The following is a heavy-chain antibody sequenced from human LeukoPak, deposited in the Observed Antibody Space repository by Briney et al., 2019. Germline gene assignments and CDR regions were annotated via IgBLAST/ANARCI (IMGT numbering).Heavy chain of an antibody. CDR3: ARTVRLNLPGGFVYYYMDV. V-gene: IGHV4-59*11. Sequence: SKTLSLTCSVSGGSISRHYWSWIRQVPGKGLEWVGYMSDGGNSNYHPSLKSRVAILVDASKNQCSLRLNSATPADTAIYYCARTVRLNLPGGFVYYYMDVWGTGTTATVCS. D-gene: IGHD3-10*01. J-gene: IGHJ6*03. CDR1: GGSISRHY. CDR2: MSDGGNS.